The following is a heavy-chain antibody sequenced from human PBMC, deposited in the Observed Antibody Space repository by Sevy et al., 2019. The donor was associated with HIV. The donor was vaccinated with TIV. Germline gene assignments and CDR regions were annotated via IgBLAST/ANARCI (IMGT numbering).Heavy chain of an antibody. CDR1: GFTFSSYS. CDR2: ISSSSSTI. D-gene: IGHD2-15*01. V-gene: IGHV3-48*01. J-gene: IGHJ3*02. Sequence: GGSLRLSCVASGFTFSSYSMNWVRQAPGKGLEWVSYISSSSSTIYYADSVKGRFTISRDNAKNSLYLQMNSLRAEDTAVYYCARVGIVVGGAFDIWGQGTMVTVS. CDR3: ARVGIVVGGAFDI.